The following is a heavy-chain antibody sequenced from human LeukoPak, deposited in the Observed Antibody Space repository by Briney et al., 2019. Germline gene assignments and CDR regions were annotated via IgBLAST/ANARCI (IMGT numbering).Heavy chain of an antibody. V-gene: IGHV4-38-2*02. D-gene: IGHD3-10*01. Sequence: PSETLSLTCTVSGYSIGSGYYWGCIRQPPGKGLEWIGTIYHSGNTYYNPSLKSRVTISVDTSKNQFSLNLSSVTAAHTAVYYCARLLWFGKYYFDYWGQGTLVTVSS. CDR2: IYHSGNT. CDR3: ARLLWFGKYYFDY. CDR1: GYSIGSGYY. J-gene: IGHJ4*02.